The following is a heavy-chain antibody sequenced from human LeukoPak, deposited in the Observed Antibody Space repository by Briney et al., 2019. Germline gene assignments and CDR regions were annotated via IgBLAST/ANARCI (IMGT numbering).Heavy chain of an antibody. V-gene: IGHV1-18*01. CDR1: GYTFTSYG. CDR2: ISAYNGNT. J-gene: IGHJ4*02. Sequence: ASVKVSCKASGYTFTSYGISWVRQAPGQGLEWMGWISAYNGNTNYAQKFQGRVTMTTDTSTSTAYMEVRSLRSDDTAVYYRTRDLGVDTTMIFFDYWGQGSLVTVSS. D-gene: IGHD5-18*01. CDR3: TRDLGVDTTMIFFDY.